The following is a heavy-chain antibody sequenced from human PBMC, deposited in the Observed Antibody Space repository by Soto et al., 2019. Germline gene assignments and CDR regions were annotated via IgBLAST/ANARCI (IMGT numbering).Heavy chain of an antibody. V-gene: IGHV3-30-3*01. D-gene: IGHD1-26*01. CDR1: GFTFSSYA. CDR2: ISYDGSNK. CDR3: ARDVESGSSQYYYYYYGMDV. Sequence: GGSLRLSCAASGFTFSSYAMHWVRQAPGKGLEWVAVISYDGSNKYYADSVKGRFTISRDNSKNTLYLQMNSLRAEDTAVYYCARDVESGSSQYYYYYYGMDVWGQGTTVTVSS. J-gene: IGHJ6*02.